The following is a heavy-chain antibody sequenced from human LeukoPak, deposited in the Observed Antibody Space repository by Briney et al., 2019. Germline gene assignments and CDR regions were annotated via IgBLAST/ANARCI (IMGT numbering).Heavy chain of an antibody. V-gene: IGHV1-2*02. Sequence: ASVKVSCKASGYTFTGYYMHWVRQAPGQGLEWMGWINPNSGGTNYAQKFQGRVTMTRDTSISTAYMELSRLRSDDTAVYYCARGMAYYDFWSGYYFDYWGQGTLVTVSS. CDR1: GYTFTGYY. J-gene: IGHJ4*02. D-gene: IGHD3-3*01. CDR3: ARGMAYYDFWSGYYFDY. CDR2: INPNSGGT.